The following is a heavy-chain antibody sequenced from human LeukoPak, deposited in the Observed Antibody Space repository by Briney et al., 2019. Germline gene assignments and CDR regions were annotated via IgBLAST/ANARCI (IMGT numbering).Heavy chain of an antibody. D-gene: IGHD1-26*01. J-gene: IGHJ4*02. CDR3: ARDRARSIVGALPLY. V-gene: IGHV3-30-3*01. CDR2: ISYDGSNK. Sequence: GRSLRLSCAASGFTFSSYAMHWVRQAPGKGLEWVAVISYDGSNKYYADSVKGRFTISRDNSKNTLYLQMNSLRAEDTAVYYCARDRARSIVGALPLYWGQGTLVTVSS. CDR1: GFTFSSYA.